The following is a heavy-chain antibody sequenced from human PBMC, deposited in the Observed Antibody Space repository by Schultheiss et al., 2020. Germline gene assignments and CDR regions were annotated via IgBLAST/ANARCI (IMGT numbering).Heavy chain of an antibody. CDR2: INHSGST. CDR1: GGSISSYY. J-gene: IGHJ5*02. D-gene: IGHD4-17*01. Sequence: SETLSLTCTVSGGSISSYYWSWIRQPPGKGLEWIGEINHSGSTNYNPSLKSRVTISVDTSKNQFSLKLSSVTAADTAVYYCARGYGDYDSSQQILKWFDPWGQGTLVTVSS. CDR3: ARGYGDYDSSQQILKWFDP. V-gene: IGHV4-34*01.